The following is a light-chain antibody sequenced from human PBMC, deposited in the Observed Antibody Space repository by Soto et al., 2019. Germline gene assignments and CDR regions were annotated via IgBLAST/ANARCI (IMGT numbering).Light chain of an antibody. CDR3: QQYDILPPT. CDR1: QGINNY. Sequence: DIQMTQSPSSLSAXVGDRXXXTCQASQGINNYLVWYQQKPGRAPKLLIYDSSKLETGVPSRFSGGASGTDFTFTISGLQPEDVATYYCQQYDILPPTFGQGTKLEIK. CDR2: DSS. V-gene: IGKV1-33*01. J-gene: IGKJ2*01.